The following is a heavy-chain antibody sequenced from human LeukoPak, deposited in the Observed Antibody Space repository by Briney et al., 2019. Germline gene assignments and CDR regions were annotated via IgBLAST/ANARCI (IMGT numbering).Heavy chain of an antibody. D-gene: IGHD3-10*01. V-gene: IGHV1-2*02. Sequence: ASVKVSCKTSGYTFTAYHMHWVRQAPGQGLEWMGWINPNSGGTNYAQKFQGRVTMTRDTSISTAYMELSRLRSDDTAVYYCARDLDGSGSYSPDYWGQGTLVTVSS. CDR1: GYTFTAYH. CDR3: ARDLDGSGSYSPDY. J-gene: IGHJ4*02. CDR2: INPNSGGT.